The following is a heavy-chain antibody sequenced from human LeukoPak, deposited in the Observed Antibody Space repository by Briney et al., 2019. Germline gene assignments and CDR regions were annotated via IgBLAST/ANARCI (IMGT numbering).Heavy chain of an antibody. V-gene: IGHV1-2*02. CDR3: ARASSYSSSPDY. CDR2: INPNSGGT. J-gene: IGHJ4*02. CDR1: GYTFTGYY. D-gene: IGHD6-13*01. Sequence: ASMKVSCKASGYTFTGYYMYWVRQAPGQGLEWMGWINPNSGGTNYAQKFQGRVIITRDTSISTAYMELSRLRSEDTAVYYCARASSYSSSPDYWGQGTLVTVSS.